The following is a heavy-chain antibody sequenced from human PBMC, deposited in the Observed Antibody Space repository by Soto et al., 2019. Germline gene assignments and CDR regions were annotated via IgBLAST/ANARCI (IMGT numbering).Heavy chain of an antibody. Sequence: ASVKVSCKASGYTFTSYGISWVRQAPGQGLEWMGWISAYNGNTNYAQKLQGRVTMTTDTSTSTAYMELRSLRSDDTAVYYCARVMGLVVPAATTYYYGMEVWGQGTTVTVS. CDR1: GYTFTSYG. D-gene: IGHD2-2*01. CDR2: ISAYNGNT. V-gene: IGHV1-18*01. CDR3: ARVMGLVVPAATTYYYGMEV. J-gene: IGHJ6*02.